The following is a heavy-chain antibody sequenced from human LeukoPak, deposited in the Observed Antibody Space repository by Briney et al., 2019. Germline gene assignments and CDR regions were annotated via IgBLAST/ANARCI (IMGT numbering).Heavy chain of an antibody. Sequence: GGSLRLSCAASGFTFSSFAMTWVRQSSGKGLEWVSSIRGGGAATGYADSVRGRFTIFRDNSKNTLYLQMNSLRAEDSAVYFCGRDPNGDYVGAFEFWGQGTLVTVSS. J-gene: IGHJ3*01. CDR3: GRDPNGDYVGAFEF. V-gene: IGHV3-23*01. CDR1: GFTFSSFA. D-gene: IGHD4-17*01. CDR2: IRGGGAAT.